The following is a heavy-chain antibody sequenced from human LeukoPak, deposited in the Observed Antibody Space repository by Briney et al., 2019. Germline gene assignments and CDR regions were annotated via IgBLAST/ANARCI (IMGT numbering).Heavy chain of an antibody. CDR1: GFIFSSYE. CDR2: IAVSNTYI. CDR3: ARTKPYYGIDF. J-gene: IGHJ6*02. V-gene: IGHV3-48*03. Sequence: SGGSLRLSCAASGFIFSSYEMTWVRQAPGKGLEIISHIAVSNTYINYADSVQGRFTISRDDAENSLYLQMNSLRGDDTAVYYCARTKPYYGIDFWGQGTTVTVSS.